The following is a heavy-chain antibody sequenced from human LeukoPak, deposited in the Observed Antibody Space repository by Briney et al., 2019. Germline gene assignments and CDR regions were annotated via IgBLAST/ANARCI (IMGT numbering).Heavy chain of an antibody. D-gene: IGHD3-10*01. CDR2: INHSGST. J-gene: IGHJ4*02. CDR1: GWSFSGCY. CDR3: ASRGVRGVINYFDY. Sequence: SETLSLTCAVYGWSFSGCYWSWIRQPPGKGLEWIGEINHSGSTNYNPSLKSRVTISVDTSKNQFSLKLSSVTAADTAVYYCASRGVRGVINYFDYWGQGTLVTVSS. V-gene: IGHV4-34*01.